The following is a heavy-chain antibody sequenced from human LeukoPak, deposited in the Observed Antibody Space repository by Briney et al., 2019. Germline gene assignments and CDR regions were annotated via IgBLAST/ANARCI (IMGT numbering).Heavy chain of an antibody. Sequence: ASVKVSCKASGYTFTSYGISWVRQAPGQGLEWMGWISAYNGNTNYAQKLHGRVTMTTDTSTSTAYMELRSLRSDDTAVYYCARDLGYSYGYVGDSSGYYLNYWGQGTLVTVSS. D-gene: IGHD5-18*01. CDR1: GYTFTSYG. CDR3: ARDLGYSYGYVGDSSGYYLNY. J-gene: IGHJ4*02. CDR2: ISAYNGNT. V-gene: IGHV1-18*01.